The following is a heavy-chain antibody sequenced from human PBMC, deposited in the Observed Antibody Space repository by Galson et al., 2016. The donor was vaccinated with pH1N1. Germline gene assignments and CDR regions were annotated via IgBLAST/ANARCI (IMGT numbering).Heavy chain of an antibody. V-gene: IGHV3-23*01. CDR1: GFTFRNHV. J-gene: IGHJ4*01. CDR2: ITASGDAT. D-gene: IGHD1-1*01. CDR3: VTRRPTTTPGVIDY. Sequence: LRLSCAASGFTFRNHVMSWVRQAPGKGPEWVSVITASGDATFYGHSVMGRFTISRDNSRSTVSLQMNSLRADDTAVYYCVTRRPTTTPGVIDYWGHGTLVTVSS.